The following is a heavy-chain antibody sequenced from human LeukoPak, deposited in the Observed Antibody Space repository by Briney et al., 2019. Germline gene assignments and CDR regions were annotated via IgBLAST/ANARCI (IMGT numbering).Heavy chain of an antibody. D-gene: IGHD6-13*01. CDR1: GGSISGHY. CDR2: IYYSGSS. J-gene: IGHJ6*02. Sequence: SEALSLTRTVSGGSISGHYWSWIRQPPGKGLEWIGYIYYSGSSNYNPSLEGRVTMSVDTSKNQFSLKLSSVTATDTAVYYCARDLPAAGQTVMDVWGQGTTVTVSS. CDR3: ARDLPAAGQTVMDV. V-gene: IGHV4-59*11.